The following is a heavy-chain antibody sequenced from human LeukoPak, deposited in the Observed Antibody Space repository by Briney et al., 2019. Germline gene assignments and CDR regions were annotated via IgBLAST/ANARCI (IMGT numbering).Heavy chain of an antibody. Sequence: SVKVSCKASGGTFSSYAISWVRQAPGQGLEWMGGIIPIFGTANYAQKFQGRVTITADKSTSTAYMELRSLRSDDTAVYFCARDLTHRRNYDNSGYQIVPAFWGQGTLVTVSS. CDR3: ARDLTHRRNYDNSGYQIVPAF. V-gene: IGHV1-69*06. CDR2: IIPIFGTA. J-gene: IGHJ4*02. D-gene: IGHD3-22*01. CDR1: GGTFSSYA.